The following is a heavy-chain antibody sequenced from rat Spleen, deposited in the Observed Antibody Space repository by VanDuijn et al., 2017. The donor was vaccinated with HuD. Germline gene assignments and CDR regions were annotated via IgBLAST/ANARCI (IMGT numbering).Heavy chain of an antibody. Sequence: EVQLVESDGGLVQPGRSLKLSCATSGSTFSDYYMAWVRQAPTKGLEWVASISYDGGRAYYRDSVKGRFTVSRDNTKSTLDQQIDSLRSEDTATYYCARVIYYYVSGGWFFDFWGPGTMVTVSS. CDR1: GSTFSDYY. J-gene: IGHJ1*01. CDR3: ARVIYYYVSGGWFFDF. CDR2: ISYDGGRA. D-gene: IGHD1-12*01. V-gene: IGHV5-20*01.